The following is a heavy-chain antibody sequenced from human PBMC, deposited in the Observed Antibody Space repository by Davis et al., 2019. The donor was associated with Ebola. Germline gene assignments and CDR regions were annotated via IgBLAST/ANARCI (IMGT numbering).Heavy chain of an antibody. Sequence: AASVKVSCKASGYTFTNYDINWVRQATGQGLEWMGWMNPNSGNTGYAQKFQGRVTMTRNTSISTAYMELSSLRSDDTAVYYCTKSWHYWGQGTLVTVSS. CDR3: TKSWHY. V-gene: IGHV1-8*02. CDR1: GYTFTNYD. D-gene: IGHD6-13*01. CDR2: MNPNSGNT. J-gene: IGHJ4*02.